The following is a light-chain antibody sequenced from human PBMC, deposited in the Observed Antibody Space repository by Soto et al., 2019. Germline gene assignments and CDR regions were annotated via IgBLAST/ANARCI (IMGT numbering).Light chain of an antibody. Sequence: EIVLTQSPATLSLSPGERATLSCRASQSISSYLAWYQKKPGQAPRLLXSEASNRANGVPARFGGSGSGTDLTLTINSLEPEDFAAYYCQQRNVWPPITFGQGTRLEIK. CDR2: EAS. J-gene: IGKJ5*01. V-gene: IGKV3-11*01. CDR1: QSISSY. CDR3: QQRNVWPPIT.